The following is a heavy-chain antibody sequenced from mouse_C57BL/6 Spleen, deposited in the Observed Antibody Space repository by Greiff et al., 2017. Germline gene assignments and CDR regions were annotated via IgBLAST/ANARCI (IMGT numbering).Heavy chain of an antibody. CDR2: INPSSGYT. Sequence: QVQLQQSGAELARPGASVKMSCKASGYTFTSYTMNWVKPRPGQGLEWIGYINPSSGYTKYNQKFKDKATLTADKSSSTAYMQLSSLTSEDSAGYYGARNDYDPYYAMDYWGQGTSVTVSS. CDR3: ARNDYDPYYAMDY. V-gene: IGHV1-4*01. CDR1: GYTFTSYT. J-gene: IGHJ4*01. D-gene: IGHD2-4*01.